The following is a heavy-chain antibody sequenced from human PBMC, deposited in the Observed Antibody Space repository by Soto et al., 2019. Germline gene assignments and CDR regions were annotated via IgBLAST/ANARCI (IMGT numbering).Heavy chain of an antibody. CDR2: IYTGGTT. CDR1: GLTVSRNY. J-gene: IGHJ4*02. D-gene: IGHD3-22*01. Sequence: GGSLRLSCAASGLTVSRNYMIWVRQAPGKGLEWVSVIYTGGTTYHADSVKGRFTISRDNSKNTLYLQMNSLRGEDTAVYYCAFASAYYYYFDYWGQGTLVTVSS. CDR3: AFASAYYYYFDY. V-gene: IGHV3-53*01.